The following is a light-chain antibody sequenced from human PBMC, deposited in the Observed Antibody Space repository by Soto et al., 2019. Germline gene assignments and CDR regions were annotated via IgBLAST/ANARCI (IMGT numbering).Light chain of an antibody. CDR3: QQRDSWPLT. CDR1: ENVRTK. CDR2: GAS. J-gene: IGKJ3*01. Sequence: IVMTQSPATLSVSPWERATLSCRASENVRTKVGWYQQKAGQAPRLLIYGASTRATGIPDRFSGSGSGTQFTLTISRLQSEDFAVYYCQQRDSWPLTFGPGTKVDIK. V-gene: IGKV3-15*01.